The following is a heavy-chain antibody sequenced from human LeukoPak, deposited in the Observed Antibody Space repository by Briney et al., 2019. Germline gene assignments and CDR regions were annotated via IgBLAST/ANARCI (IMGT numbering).Heavy chain of an antibody. V-gene: IGHV1-69*05. J-gene: IGHJ6*03. CDR1: GGTFSSYA. D-gene: IGHD3-22*01. CDR2: IIPIFGTA. CDR3: AIHSSGYFPAHRDYYYYYMDV. Sequence: GASVKVSCKASGGTFSSYAISWVRQAPGQGLEWMGGIIPIFGTANYAQKFQGRVTITTDESTSTAYMELSSLRSEDTAVYYCAIHSSGYFPAHRDYYYYYMDVWGKGTTVTVSS.